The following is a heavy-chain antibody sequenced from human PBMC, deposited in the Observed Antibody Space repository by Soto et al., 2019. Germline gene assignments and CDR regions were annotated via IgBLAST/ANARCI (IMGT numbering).Heavy chain of an antibody. CDR3: ARGGGYGSEVGPVDY. CDR2: ISAYNGNT. V-gene: IGHV1-18*01. J-gene: IGHJ4*02. CDR1: GYTFTSYG. D-gene: IGHD3-10*01. Sequence: QVQLVQSGAEVKKPGASVKVSCKASGYTFTSYGISWVRQAPGQGLEWMGWISAYNGNTNYAQKLQGRVTMXXDXSXXTAYMELRSLRSDDTAVYYCARGGGYGSEVGPVDYWGQGTLVTVSS.